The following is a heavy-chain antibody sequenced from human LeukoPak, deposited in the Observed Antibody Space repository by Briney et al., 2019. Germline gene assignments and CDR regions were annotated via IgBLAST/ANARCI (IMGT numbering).Heavy chain of an antibody. CDR2: IDNIGST. CDR3: ARPPGIAAAWFDP. J-gene: IGHJ5*02. Sequence: SETLSLTCTVPGGSISSSSYNLAWIRQPPGKGLEWIGNIDNIGSTYYNPSLQSRVTISVDKSKDQLSLKLNSVTATDTAIYYCARPPGIAAAWFDPWGQGTLVTVSS. D-gene: IGHD6-13*01. CDR1: GGSISSSSYN. V-gene: IGHV4-39*01.